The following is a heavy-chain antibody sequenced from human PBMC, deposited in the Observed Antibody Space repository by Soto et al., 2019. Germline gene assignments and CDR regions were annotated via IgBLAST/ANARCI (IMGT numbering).Heavy chain of an antibody. Sequence: ASVKVSWKASGYTFTSCVISWVRQAPGQGLEWMGWISAYNGNTNYAQKLQGRVTMTTDTSTSTAYMELRSLRSDDTAVYYCARESHDFWSGYYRANDAFDIWGQGTMVTVSS. CDR3: ARESHDFWSGYYRANDAFDI. V-gene: IGHV1-18*01. J-gene: IGHJ3*02. CDR1: GYTFTSCV. D-gene: IGHD3-3*01. CDR2: ISAYNGNT.